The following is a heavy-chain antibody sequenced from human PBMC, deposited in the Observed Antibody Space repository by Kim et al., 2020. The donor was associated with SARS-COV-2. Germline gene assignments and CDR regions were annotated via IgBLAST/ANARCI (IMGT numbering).Heavy chain of an antibody. D-gene: IGHD2-8*01. CDR3: ATGLISSAARHGFDH. J-gene: IGHJ4*02. V-gene: IGHV1-24*01. Sequence: ASVKVSCKVSGYTFTELSVQWVRQARGKRLEWIGGFDPEGGNTIYAQKFQGRVTITRDTSTSTAYMELSSLRSEDTAVYYCATGLISSAARHGFDHWGQGTLVTVSS. CDR2: FDPEGGNT. CDR1: GYTFTELS.